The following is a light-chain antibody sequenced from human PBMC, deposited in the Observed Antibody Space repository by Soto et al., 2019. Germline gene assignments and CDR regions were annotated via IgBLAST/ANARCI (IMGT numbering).Light chain of an antibody. CDR2: RND. Sequence: QSVLTQPPSASGTPGQRVTISCSGSSSNIGSNYVYWYQQLPGTAPKLLIYRNDQRLSGVPDRFSGSKSGTSASLAISGLRSEDETDYYCAAWDDSLSGRVFGGGTKVTVL. V-gene: IGLV1-47*01. CDR1: SSNIGSNY. CDR3: AAWDDSLSGRV. J-gene: IGLJ3*02.